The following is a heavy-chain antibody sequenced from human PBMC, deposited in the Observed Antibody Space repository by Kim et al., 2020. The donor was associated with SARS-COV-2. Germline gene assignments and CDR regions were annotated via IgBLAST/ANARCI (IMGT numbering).Heavy chain of an antibody. Sequence: GGSLRLSCTASGFTFITYSMNWVRQAPGKGLEWVSYISSSSSTKDFADSVKGRFTISRDNAKNSLYLQMNSLRDEDTAVYYCARDVGAAGTSAFDIWGQGTMVTVSS. J-gene: IGHJ3*02. V-gene: IGHV3-48*02. CDR1: GFTFITYS. CDR2: ISSSSSTK. D-gene: IGHD6-13*01. CDR3: ARDVGAAGTSAFDI.